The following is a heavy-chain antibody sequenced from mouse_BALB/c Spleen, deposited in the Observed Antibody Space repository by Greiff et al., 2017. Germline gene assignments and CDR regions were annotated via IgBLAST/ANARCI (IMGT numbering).Heavy chain of an antibody. D-gene: IGHD2-3*01. CDR2: ILPGSGST. Sequence: QVQLQQSGAELMKPGASVKISCKATGYTFSSYWIEWVKQRPGHGLEWIGEILPGSGSTNYNEKFKGKATFTADTSSNTAYMQLSSLTSEDSAVYYCARGDGYYRIGYAMDYWGQGTSVTVSS. CDR3: ARGDGYYRIGYAMDY. CDR1: GYTFSSYW. V-gene: IGHV1-9*01. J-gene: IGHJ4*01.